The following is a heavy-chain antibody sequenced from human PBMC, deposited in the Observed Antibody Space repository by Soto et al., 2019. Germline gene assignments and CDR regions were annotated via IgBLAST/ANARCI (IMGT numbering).Heavy chain of an antibody. Sequence: QVQLQESGPGLVKPSETLSLTCTVSGGSISSYYWSWIRQPPGKGLEWIGYIYYSGSTNYNPSLKSRVTISVDTSKNQFSLKLSSVTAADTAVYYCARAKAPLYSSSWYWFDPWGQGTLVTFSS. D-gene: IGHD6-13*01. V-gene: IGHV4-59*08. CDR1: GGSISSYY. J-gene: IGHJ5*02. CDR3: ARAKAPLYSSSWYWFDP. CDR2: IYYSGST.